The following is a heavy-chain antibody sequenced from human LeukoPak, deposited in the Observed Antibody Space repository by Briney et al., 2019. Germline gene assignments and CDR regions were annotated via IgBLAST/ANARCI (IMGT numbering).Heavy chain of an antibody. CDR2: IYYSGST. Sequence: PSETLSLTCTVSGGSISSYYWSWIRQPPGKGLEWIGYIYYSGSTYYNPSLKSRVTISVDRSKNQFSLKLSSVTAADTAVYYCARVRVRGVLDYWGQGTLVTVSS. CDR3: ARVRVRGVLDY. V-gene: IGHV4-59*12. D-gene: IGHD3-10*01. J-gene: IGHJ4*02. CDR1: GGSISSYY.